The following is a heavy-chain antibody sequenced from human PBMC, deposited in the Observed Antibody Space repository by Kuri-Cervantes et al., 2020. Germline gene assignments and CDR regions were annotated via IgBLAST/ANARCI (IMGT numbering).Heavy chain of an antibody. Sequence: SGPTLVKPTQTLTLTCPFSGFSPSTSGMRVSWIRQPPGKAPEWLARIDWDDDKFYSTSLKTRLTISKDTSKSQVVLTMTNMDPVDTATYYCARITFYYYDSSDGFDYWGQGTLVTVSS. V-gene: IGHV2-70*04. CDR1: GFSPSTSGMR. D-gene: IGHD3-22*01. J-gene: IGHJ4*02. CDR2: IDWDDDK. CDR3: ARITFYYYDSSDGFDY.